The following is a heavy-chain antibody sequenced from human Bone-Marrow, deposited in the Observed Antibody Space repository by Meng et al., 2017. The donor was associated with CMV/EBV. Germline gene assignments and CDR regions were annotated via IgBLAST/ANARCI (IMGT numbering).Heavy chain of an antibody. CDR3: ARDISSWFTANDAMDI. V-gene: IGHV3-30*04. CDR1: GFTFSSYA. J-gene: IGHJ3*02. D-gene: IGHD6-13*01. CDR2: ISYDGSNK. Sequence: GESLKISCAASGFTFSSYAMHWVRPAPGKGLEWVAVISYDGSNKYYADSVKGRFTISRDNSKNTLYLQMNSLRAEDTAVYYCARDISSWFTANDAMDIWGQGTMVTVSS.